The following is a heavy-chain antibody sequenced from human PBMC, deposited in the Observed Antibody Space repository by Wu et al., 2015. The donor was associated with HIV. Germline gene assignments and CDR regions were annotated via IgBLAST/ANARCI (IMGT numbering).Heavy chain of an antibody. CDR3: ATIQRLVKDLDS. CDR1: GGTFRNYA. CDR2: LIVMFNST. D-gene: IGHD6-25*01. V-gene: IGHV1-69*05. Sequence: QVQLIQSGAEMKKPGSSVKVSCKTSGGTFRNYAINWVRQAPGQGLEWVGGLIVMFNSTFYAQRFQGRVTLTTDEPTSTAFMEVRSLRFEDTAIYYCATIQRLVKDLDSWGQGTPVTVSS. J-gene: IGHJ4*02.